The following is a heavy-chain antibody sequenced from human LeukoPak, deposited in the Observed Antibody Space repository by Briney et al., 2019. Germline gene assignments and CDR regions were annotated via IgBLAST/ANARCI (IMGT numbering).Heavy chain of an antibody. CDR3: ARDGSSSGWYYFDY. V-gene: IGHV1-18*01. D-gene: IGHD6-19*01. CDR1: GYTFTSYG. CDR2: ISAYNGNT. Sequence: ASVKVSCKASGYTFTSYGISWVRQAPGQGLEGMGWISAYNGNTNYAQKLQGRVTMTTDTSTSTAYMELRGLRSDDTAVYYCARDGSSSGWYYFDYWGQGTLVTVSS. J-gene: IGHJ4*02.